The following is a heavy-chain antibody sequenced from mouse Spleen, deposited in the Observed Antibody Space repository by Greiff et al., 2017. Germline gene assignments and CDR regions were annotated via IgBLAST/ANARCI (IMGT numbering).Heavy chain of an antibody. CDR1: GFTFSDYG. CDR2: ISSGSSTI. V-gene: IGHV5-17*01. J-gene: IGHJ3*01. Sequence: DVQLQESGGGLVKPGGSLKLSCAASGFTFSDYGMHWVRQAPEKGLEWVAYISSGSSTIYYADTVKGRFTISRDNAKNTLFLQMTSLRSEDTAMYYCARLSSAYWGQGTLVTVSA. CDR3: ARLSSAY.